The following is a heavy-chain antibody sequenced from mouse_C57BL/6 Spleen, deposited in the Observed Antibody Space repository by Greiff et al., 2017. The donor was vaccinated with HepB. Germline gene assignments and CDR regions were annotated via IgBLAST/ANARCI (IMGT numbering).Heavy chain of an antibody. CDR1: GFSLTSYG. Sequence: VQGVESGPGLVQPSQSLSITCTVSGFSLTSYGVHWVRQSPGKGLEWLGVIWRGGSTDYNAAFMSRLSITKDNSKSQVFFKMNSLQADDTAIYYCAKKEPYDYDAMDYWGQGTSVTVSS. V-gene: IGHV2-5*01. CDR3: AKKEPYDYDAMDY. D-gene: IGHD6-1*01. CDR2: IWRGGST. J-gene: IGHJ4*01.